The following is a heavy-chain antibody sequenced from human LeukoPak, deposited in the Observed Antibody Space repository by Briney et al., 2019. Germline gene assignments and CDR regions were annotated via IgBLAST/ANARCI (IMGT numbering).Heavy chain of an antibody. CDR1: GGSISSGSYY. J-gene: IGHJ5*02. CDR3: ARGNFQVRQLPPDWFDP. CDR2: IYTSGST. D-gene: IGHD2-2*01. V-gene: IGHV4-61*02. Sequence: KPSETLSLTCTVSGGSISSGSYYWSWIRQPAGKELQWIGRIYTSGSTNYNPSLKGRVTISVDTSKNQFSLELSSVTAADTAVYYCARGNFQVRQLPPDWFDPWGQGTLVTVSS.